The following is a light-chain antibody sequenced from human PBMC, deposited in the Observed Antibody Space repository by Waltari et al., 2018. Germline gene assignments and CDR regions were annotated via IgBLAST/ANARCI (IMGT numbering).Light chain of an antibody. CDR3: QHDKSFPLK. J-gene: IGKJ3*01. CDR1: QGVSRS. V-gene: IGKV3-20*01. Sequence: VLTQSPGSLSLSPGERATLSCRASQGVSRSLAWYQQRPGKAPNLLIYAASTWATGVPERFSGSGFGTEFTLTISRLQPEDSATYYCQHDKSFPLKFGPGTKVAIK. CDR2: AAS.